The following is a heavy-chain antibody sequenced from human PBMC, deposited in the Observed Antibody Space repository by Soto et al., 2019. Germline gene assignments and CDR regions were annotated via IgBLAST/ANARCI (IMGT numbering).Heavy chain of an antibody. CDR1: GGTFSSYA. CDR3: ARGRTYYDILTGAYYYYGIDV. CDR2: IIPIFGTA. Sequence: ASVKVSCKASGGTFSSYAISWVRQAPGQGLEWMGGIIPIFGTANYAQKFQGRVTITADESTSTAYMELSSLRSEDTAVYYCARGRTYYDILTGAYYYYGIDVWGQGTTVTVSS. D-gene: IGHD3-9*01. J-gene: IGHJ6*02. V-gene: IGHV1-69*13.